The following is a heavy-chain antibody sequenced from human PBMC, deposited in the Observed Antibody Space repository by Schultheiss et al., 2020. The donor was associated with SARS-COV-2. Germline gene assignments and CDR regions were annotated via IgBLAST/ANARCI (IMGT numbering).Heavy chain of an antibody. J-gene: IGHJ4*02. CDR2: ISGSGGST. D-gene: IGHD3-9*01. Sequence: GESLKISCAASGFTFSSYAMRWVRQAPGKGLEWVSFISGSGGSTYYADSVKGRFTISRDNSKNTLYLQMNSLRAEDTAVYYCAKDPYYDILTGYSYWGQGTLVTVSS. CDR3: AKDPYYDILTGYSY. CDR1: GFTFSSYA. V-gene: IGHV3-23*01.